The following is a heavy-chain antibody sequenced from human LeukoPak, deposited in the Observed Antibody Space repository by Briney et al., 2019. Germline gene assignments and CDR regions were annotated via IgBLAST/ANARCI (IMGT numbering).Heavy chain of an antibody. CDR1: GFTFSDYY. V-gene: IGHV3-11*01. D-gene: IGHD2-21*02. Sequence: GGSLRLSCAASGFTFSDYYMSWIRQAPGKGLEWVSYISSSGSTIYYADSVKGRLTISRDNAKNSLYLQMNSLRAEDTAVYYCARADFVVVTAIDYWGQGTLVTVSS. J-gene: IGHJ4*02. CDR3: ARADFVVVTAIDY. CDR2: ISSSGSTI.